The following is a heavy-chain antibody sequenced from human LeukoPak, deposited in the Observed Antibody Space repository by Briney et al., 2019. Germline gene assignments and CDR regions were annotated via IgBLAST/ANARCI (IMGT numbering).Heavy chain of an antibody. V-gene: IGHV4-38-2*02. CDR1: GYSISSGYY. D-gene: IGHD1-14*01. CDR2: IYHSGST. Sequence: SETLSLTCTVSGYSISSGYYWGWIRQPPGKGLEWIGSIYHSGSTYYNPSLKSRVTISVDTSKNQFSLRLSSVTAADTAVYYCARDRGGQNGIWFDPWGQGTLVTVSS. CDR3: ARDRGGQNGIWFDP. J-gene: IGHJ5*02.